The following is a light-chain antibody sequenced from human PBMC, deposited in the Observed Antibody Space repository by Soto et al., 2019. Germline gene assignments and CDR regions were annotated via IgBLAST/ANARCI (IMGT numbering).Light chain of an antibody. CDR1: KLGDKY. CDR2: QDS. V-gene: IGLV3-1*01. J-gene: IGLJ2*01. CDR3: QAWDSSFVV. Sequence: SYELTQPPSVSVSPGQTASITCSGDKLGDKYACWYQQKPGQSPVLVIYQDSKRPSGIPERFSGSNSGNTATLTISGTQARDEADYYCQAWDSSFVVFGGGTKVTVL.